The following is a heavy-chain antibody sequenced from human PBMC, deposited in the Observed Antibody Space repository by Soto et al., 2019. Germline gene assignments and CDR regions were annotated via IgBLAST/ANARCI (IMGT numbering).Heavy chain of an antibody. CDR1: GFTFSSYA. J-gene: IGHJ5*02. V-gene: IGHV3-30-3*01. D-gene: IGHD6-19*01. Sequence: QVQLVESGGGVVQPGRSLRLSCAASGFTFSSYAMHWVHQAPGKGLEWVAVISYDGSNKYYADSVKGRFTISRDNSKNTLYLQMNSLRAEDTAVYYCASGAVAEGAGWFDPWGQGTLVTVSS. CDR2: ISYDGSNK. CDR3: ASGAVAEGAGWFDP.